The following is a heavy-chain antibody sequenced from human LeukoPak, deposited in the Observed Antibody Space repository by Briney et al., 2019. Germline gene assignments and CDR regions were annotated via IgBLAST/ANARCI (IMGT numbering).Heavy chain of an antibody. CDR3: TADLPPPRGYDYPFDY. Sequence: GSLRLSCAASGFTFSGSAMHWVRQASGKGLEWVGRIRSKANSYATAYAASVKGRFTISRDDSKNMLYLQMNSLKSEDTAVYYCTADLPPPRGYDYPFDYWGQGSLVTVSS. J-gene: IGHJ4*02. CDR1: GFTFSGSA. D-gene: IGHD5-12*01. V-gene: IGHV3-73*01. CDR2: IRSKANSYAT.